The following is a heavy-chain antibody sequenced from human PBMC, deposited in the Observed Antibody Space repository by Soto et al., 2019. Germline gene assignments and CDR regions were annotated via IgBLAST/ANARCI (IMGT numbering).Heavy chain of an antibody. V-gene: IGHV3-66*01. Sequence: EVQLVESGGGLVQPGGSLRLSCAASGFTVSSNYMSWVRQAPGKGLEWVSVIYSGGSTYYADSVKSRFTITRDNSKNTLYLQMNSLRAEDTAVYYCAREVEYYNHTRSGSFDIWGQGTMVTVSS. CDR1: GFTVSSNY. J-gene: IGHJ3*02. CDR3: AREVEYYNHTRSGSFDI. CDR2: IYSGGST. D-gene: IGHD3-10*01.